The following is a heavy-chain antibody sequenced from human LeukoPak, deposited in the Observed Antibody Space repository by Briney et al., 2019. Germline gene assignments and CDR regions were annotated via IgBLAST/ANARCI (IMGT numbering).Heavy chain of an antibody. J-gene: IGHJ6*02. D-gene: IGHD6-13*01. CDR1: GFTYSSYA. CDR3: AKDWQQLDYYYYGMDV. CDR2: ISGSGGST. Sequence: GGSLRLSCAASGFTYSSYAMSWVRQAPGKGLEWVSAISGSGGSTYYADSVKGRFTISRDNSKNTLYLQMNSLRAEDTAVYYCAKDWQQLDYYYYGMDVWGQGTTVTVSS. V-gene: IGHV3-23*01.